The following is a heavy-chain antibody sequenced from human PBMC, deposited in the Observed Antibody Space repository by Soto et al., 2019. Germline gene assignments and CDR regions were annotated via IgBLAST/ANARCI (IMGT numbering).Heavy chain of an antibody. Sequence: ASVKVSCKASGYTFTSYDINCVRQATGQGLEWMGWMNPNSGNTGYAQKFQGRVTMTRNTSISTAYMELSSLRSEDTAVYYCARDLAVAGYDVDYWGQGTLVTVSS. CDR1: GYTFTSYD. CDR2: MNPNSGNT. CDR3: ARDLAVAGYDVDY. D-gene: IGHD6-19*01. J-gene: IGHJ4*02. V-gene: IGHV1-8*01.